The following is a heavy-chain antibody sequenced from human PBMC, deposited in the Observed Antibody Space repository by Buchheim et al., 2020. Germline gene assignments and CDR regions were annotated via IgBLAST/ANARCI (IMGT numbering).Heavy chain of an antibody. D-gene: IGHD2-8*02. Sequence: QVQLVQSGSELKKPGASVKVSCKASGYTFTSYAMNWVRQAPGQGLEWMGWINTNTGNPTYAQGFTGRFVFSLDTSVSTAYLEISRLKGEDTAVYYCARGSSVALVLVWGAYYYYYMDVWGKGTT. CDR2: INTNTGNP. J-gene: IGHJ6*03. CDR3: ARGSSVALVLVWGAYYYYYMDV. CDR1: GYTFTSYA. V-gene: IGHV7-4-1*02.